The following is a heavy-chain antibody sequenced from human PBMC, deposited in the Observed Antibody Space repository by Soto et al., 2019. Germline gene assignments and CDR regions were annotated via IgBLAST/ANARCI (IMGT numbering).Heavy chain of an antibody. D-gene: IGHD3-22*01. CDR3: ARAATYYYDSSGYYYIYHFDY. Sequence: SETLSLTCAVYGGSFSGYYCSWIRHPPGKGLEWIGAINHSGSTNYNPSLKSRVTISADTSKNQFSLKLSSVTAADTAVYYCARAATYYYDSSGYYYIYHFDYWGQGTLVTVSS. CDR1: GGSFSGYY. J-gene: IGHJ4*02. CDR2: INHSGST. V-gene: IGHV4-34*01.